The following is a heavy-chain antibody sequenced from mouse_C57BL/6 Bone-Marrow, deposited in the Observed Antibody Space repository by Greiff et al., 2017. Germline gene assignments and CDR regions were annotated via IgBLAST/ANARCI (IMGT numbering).Heavy chain of an antibody. V-gene: IGHV5-12*01. CDR1: GFTFSDYY. Sequence: VMLVESGGGLVQPGGSLKLSCAASGFTFSDYYMYWVRQTPEKRLEWVAYISNGGGSTYYPDTVKGRFTISRDNAKNTLYLQMSRLKSEDTAMYYCARPRLNAMDYWGQGTSVTVSS. CDR3: ARPRLNAMDY. J-gene: IGHJ4*01. CDR2: ISNGGGST.